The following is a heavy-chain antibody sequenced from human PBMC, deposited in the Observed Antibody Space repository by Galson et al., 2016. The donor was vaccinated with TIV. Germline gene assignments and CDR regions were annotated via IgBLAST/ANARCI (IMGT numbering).Heavy chain of an antibody. Sequence: SVKVSCKASGGTFSSYRISWVRQAPGQGLEWMGRIVPILGMTNYAQTFQGRVTITADKSTSTAYMDLSSLRSEDTAMYDCSIAPGTYNTAWYVYWGQGTLVTVSS. CDR3: SIAPGTYNTAWYVY. CDR2: IVPILGMT. D-gene: IGHD6-19*01. CDR1: GGTFSSYR. V-gene: IGHV1-69*02. J-gene: IGHJ4*02.